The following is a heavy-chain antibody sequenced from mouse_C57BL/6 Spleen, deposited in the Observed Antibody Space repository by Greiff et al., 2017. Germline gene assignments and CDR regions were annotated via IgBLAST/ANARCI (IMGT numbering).Heavy chain of an antibody. Sequence: QVQLQQPGAELVKPGASVKLSCKASGYTFTSYWMHWVKQRPGQGLEWIGMIHPNSGSTNYNEKFKSKATLTVDKSSSTAYMQLSSLTSEDSAVYYCARSRELGYYFDYWGQGTTLTVSS. CDR3: ARSRELGYYFDY. CDR1: GYTFTSYW. CDR2: IHPNSGST. V-gene: IGHV1-64*01. J-gene: IGHJ2*01. D-gene: IGHD4-1*01.